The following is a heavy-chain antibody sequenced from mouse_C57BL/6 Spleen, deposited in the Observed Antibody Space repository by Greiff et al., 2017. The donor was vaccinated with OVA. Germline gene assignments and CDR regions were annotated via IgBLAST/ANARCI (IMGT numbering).Heavy chain of an antibody. J-gene: IGHJ2*01. Sequence: QQSCKASGYTFTSYWMHWVKQRPIQGLEWIGNIDPSDSETHYNQKFKDKATLTVDKSSSTAYMQLSSLTSEDSAVYYCARWLPYYFDYWGQGTTLTVSS. D-gene: IGHD2-2*01. CDR1: GYTFTSYW. CDR2: IDPSDSET. V-gene: IGHV1-52*01. CDR3: ARWLPYYFDY.